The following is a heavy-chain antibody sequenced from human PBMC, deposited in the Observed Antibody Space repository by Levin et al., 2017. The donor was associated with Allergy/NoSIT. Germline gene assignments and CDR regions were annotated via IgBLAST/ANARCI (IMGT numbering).Heavy chain of an antibody. D-gene: IGHD4-11*01. CDR2: IWYDGSNK. V-gene: IGHV3-33*01. CDR1: GFTFSSYG. CDR3: ARDLGSNYGWFDY. J-gene: IGHJ4*02. Sequence: GGSLRLSCAASGFTFSSYGMHWVRQAPGKGLEWVAVIWYDGSNKYYADSVKGRFTISRDNSKNTLYLQMNSLRAEDTAVYYCARDLGSNYGWFDYWGQGTLVTVSS.